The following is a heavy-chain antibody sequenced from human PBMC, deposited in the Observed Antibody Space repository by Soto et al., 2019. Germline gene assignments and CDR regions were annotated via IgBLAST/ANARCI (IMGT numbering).Heavy chain of an antibody. CDR3: ARAYCSSTSCYRGYNWFDP. J-gene: IGHJ5*02. D-gene: IGHD2-2*01. CDR1: GGTFSSYT. CDR2: IIPILGIA. Sequence: GASVKVSCKASGGTFSSYTISWVRQAPGQGLEWMGRIIPILGIANYAQKFQGRVTITADKSTSTAYMELSSLRSEDTAVYYCARAYCSSTSCYRGYNWFDPWGQGTLVTVSS. V-gene: IGHV1-69*02.